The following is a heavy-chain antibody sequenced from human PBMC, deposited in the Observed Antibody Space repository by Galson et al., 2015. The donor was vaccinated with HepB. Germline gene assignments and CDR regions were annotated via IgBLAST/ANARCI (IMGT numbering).Heavy chain of an antibody. CDR2: INTNTGNP. CDR1: GYTFTNYA. Sequence: SVKVSCKASGYTFTNYAMNWVRQAPGQGLEWMGWINTNTGNPTYAQGFTGRFVFSLGTSVSTAYLQISSLKAEDTAVYYCARDDTSGYCSGGSCSFDYWGQASRVTVSS. D-gene: IGHD2-15*01. CDR3: ARDDTSGYCSGGSCSFDY. V-gene: IGHV7-4-1*02. J-gene: IGHJ4*02.